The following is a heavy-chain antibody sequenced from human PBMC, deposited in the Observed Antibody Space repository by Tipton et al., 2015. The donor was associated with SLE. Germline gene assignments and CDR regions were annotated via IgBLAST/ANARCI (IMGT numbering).Heavy chain of an antibody. D-gene: IGHD3-3*01. CDR3: AREGVGLFAMDV. CDR2: IYYSGST. V-gene: IGHV4-31*03. J-gene: IGHJ6*02. CDR1: GGSISSGGYY. Sequence: TLSLTCTVSGGSISSGGYYWSWIRQHPGKGLEWIGYIYYSGSTHYNPSLKSRVTMSVDKSKNQFSLKLSSVTAADTAVYYWAREGVGLFAMDVWGQGTTVTVSS.